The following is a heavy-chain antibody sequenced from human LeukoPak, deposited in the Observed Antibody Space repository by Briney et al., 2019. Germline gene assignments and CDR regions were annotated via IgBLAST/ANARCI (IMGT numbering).Heavy chain of an antibody. Sequence: GGSVRLSCAASGFTFSSYSMNWVRQAPGKGLEWVSSIGSSSSYIYYADSVKGRFTISRDNAKNSLYLQMNSLRAEDTAVYYCASAVAAAPIDAFDIWGQGTMVTVSS. CDR3: ASAVAAAPIDAFDI. CDR1: GFTFSSYS. J-gene: IGHJ3*02. V-gene: IGHV3-21*01. D-gene: IGHD6-13*01. CDR2: IGSSSSYI.